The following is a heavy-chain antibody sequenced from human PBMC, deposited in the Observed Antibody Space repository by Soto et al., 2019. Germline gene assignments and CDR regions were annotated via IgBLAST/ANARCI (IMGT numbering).Heavy chain of an antibody. CDR1: GGTFSSYT. Sequence: SVKVSCKASGGTFSSYTISWVRQAPGQGLEWMGRIIPILGIANYAQKFQGRVTITADKSTSTAYMELSSLRSEDTAVYYCASSYGSGYRAFDYWGQGALVTVSS. CDR3: ASSYGSGYRAFDY. J-gene: IGHJ4*02. CDR2: IIPILGIA. V-gene: IGHV1-69*02. D-gene: IGHD3-10*01.